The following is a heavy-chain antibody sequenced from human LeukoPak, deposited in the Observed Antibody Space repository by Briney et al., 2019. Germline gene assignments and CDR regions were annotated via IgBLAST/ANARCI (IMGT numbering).Heavy chain of an antibody. V-gene: IGHV3-21*01. D-gene: IGHD3-3*01. CDR3: ARGLTITILGVVPFNWYFDL. Sequence: GGSLRLSCAASGFTFSSYSMNWVRQAPGKGLEWVSSISSSSSYIYYADSVKGRFTISRDNAKNSLYLQMNSLRAEDTAVYYCARGLTITILGVVPFNWYFDLWGRGILVTVSS. J-gene: IGHJ2*01. CDR2: ISSSSSYI. CDR1: GFTFSSYS.